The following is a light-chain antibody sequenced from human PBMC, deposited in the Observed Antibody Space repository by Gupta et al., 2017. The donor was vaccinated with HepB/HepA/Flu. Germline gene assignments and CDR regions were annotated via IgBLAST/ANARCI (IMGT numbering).Light chain of an antibody. CDR3: QQYDSCPRT. CDR2: WAS. J-gene: IGKJ3*01. Sequence: DIVMTQSPDSLAVSLGERATINCKSSQSILYNSYNKNYLAWYQQKPGQPPKLLFYWASIRESGVPDRFSGSGSGTDFSLTISSLQAEDVAVYYCQQYDSCPRTFGLGTKVEIK. CDR1: QSILYNSYNKNY. V-gene: IGKV4-1*01.